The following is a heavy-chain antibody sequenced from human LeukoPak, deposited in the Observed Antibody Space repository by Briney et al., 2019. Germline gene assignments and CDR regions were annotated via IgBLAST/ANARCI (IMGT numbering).Heavy chain of an antibody. CDR3: ARDLLNDEGSSYFFDQ. V-gene: IGHV3-48*04. Sequence: GGSLRLSCAASGFNFSSYSMNWVRQAPGKGQERVSYISKSSDRIYHADSVKGRFNISRDNAKNSLYLQMDSLRAEDTAVYYCARDLLNDEGSSYFFDQWGQGTLVTVSS. J-gene: IGHJ4*02. CDR2: ISKSSDRI. D-gene: IGHD2-2*01. CDR1: GFNFSSYS.